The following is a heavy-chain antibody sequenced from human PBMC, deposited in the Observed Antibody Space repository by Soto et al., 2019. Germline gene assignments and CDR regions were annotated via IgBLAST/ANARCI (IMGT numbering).Heavy chain of an antibody. Sequence: GESLKISCQCSGYTFSNFWIGWVRQLPGQGLEWMGIIYPGGHETRYSPSFLGKVTISAETSINTAYLQWSSLEASDSAFYFCARSPRSSPYFDFWGQGALVTV. CDR2: IYPGGHET. CDR3: ARSPRSSPYFDF. J-gene: IGHJ4*02. CDR1: GYTFSNFW. V-gene: IGHV5-51*01. D-gene: IGHD6-13*01.